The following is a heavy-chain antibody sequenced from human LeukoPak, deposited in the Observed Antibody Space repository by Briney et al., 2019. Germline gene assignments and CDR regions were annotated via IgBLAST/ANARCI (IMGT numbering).Heavy chain of an antibody. CDR2: VCTTGTT. CDR1: GGSISNYY. V-gene: IGHV4-4*07. Sequence: SETLSLTCTVSGGSISNYYWTWIRQPAGKGLEWIGRVCTTGTTNYNPSLKSRVTISVDTSKNQFSLKLSSVTAADTAVYFCARGFRGDNFDYWGQGTLVTVSS. CDR3: ARGFRGDNFDY. D-gene: IGHD7-27*01. J-gene: IGHJ4*02.